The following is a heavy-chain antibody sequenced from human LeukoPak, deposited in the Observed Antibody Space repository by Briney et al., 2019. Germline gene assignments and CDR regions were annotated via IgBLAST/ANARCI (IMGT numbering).Heavy chain of an antibody. CDR2: INPILGIA. CDR3: ARVNDYGGNGPPLDY. CDR1: GYTFTGYY. D-gene: IGHD4-23*01. Sequence: VASVKVSCKASGYTFTGYYMHWVRQAPGQGLEWMGWINPILGIANYAQKFQGRVTITADKSTSTAYMELSSLRSEDTAVYYCARVNDYGGNGPPLDYWGQGTLVTVSS. J-gene: IGHJ4*02. V-gene: IGHV1-69*10.